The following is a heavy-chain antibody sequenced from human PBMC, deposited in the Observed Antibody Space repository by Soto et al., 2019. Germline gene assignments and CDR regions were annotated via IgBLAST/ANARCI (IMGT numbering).Heavy chain of an antibody. CDR2: ISSSSSTI. D-gene: IGHD1-26*01. CDR3: ARDLEGSYRRYYFQY. J-gene: IGHJ4*02. CDR1: VFTFSSYS. Sequence: HPVGSLRLSCASSVFTFSSYSMNWVRHSPGKWLEWVSYISSSSSTIYYADSVKGRFTISRDNAKNSLYLQMNSLRDEDTAVYYCARDLEGSYRRYYFQYLGQGTLVSVSS. V-gene: IGHV3-48*02.